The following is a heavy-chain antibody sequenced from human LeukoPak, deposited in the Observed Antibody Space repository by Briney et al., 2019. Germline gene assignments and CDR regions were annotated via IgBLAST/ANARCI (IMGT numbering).Heavy chain of an antibody. CDR3: ARSANYFDTSGQDY. V-gene: IGHV3-33*01. Sequence: GGSLRLSCAASGFTFSRYGMHWVRQAPGKGLEWVAVIWYDGSNEYYADSVKGRFTIFRDNSKNTLHLQMNSLRVEDTAVYYCARSANYFDTSGQDYWGQGTLVTVSS. CDR2: IWYDGSNE. J-gene: IGHJ4*02. D-gene: IGHD3-22*01. CDR1: GFTFSRYG.